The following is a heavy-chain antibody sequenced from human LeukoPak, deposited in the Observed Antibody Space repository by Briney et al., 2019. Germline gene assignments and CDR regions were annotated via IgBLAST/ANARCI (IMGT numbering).Heavy chain of an antibody. Sequence: SETLSLTCTVSGYSINSGYYWGWIRQPPGKGLEWIGNIYHGGSAYYDPSLKSRVTISVDTSKNQFSLKLSSMTAADTAVYYCARGIVYSSSSVFPPFDYWGQGTQVTVSS. J-gene: IGHJ4*02. CDR1: GYSINSGYY. CDR3: ARGIVYSSSSVFPPFDY. CDR2: IYHGGSA. D-gene: IGHD6-6*01. V-gene: IGHV4-38-2*02.